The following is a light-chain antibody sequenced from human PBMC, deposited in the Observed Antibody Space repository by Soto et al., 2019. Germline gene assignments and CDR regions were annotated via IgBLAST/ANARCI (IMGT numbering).Light chain of an antibody. J-gene: IGKJ2*01. CDR3: QQYYSYPYT. Sequence: AIRMTQSPSSLSASTGDRVTITCRASQGISSYLAWYQQKPGKAPKLLIYAASTLQIGVPSRFSGSGSGTDFTLTISCLQSEDFATYYCQQYYSYPYTFGQGNKLEIK. CDR2: AAS. V-gene: IGKV1-8*01. CDR1: QGISSY.